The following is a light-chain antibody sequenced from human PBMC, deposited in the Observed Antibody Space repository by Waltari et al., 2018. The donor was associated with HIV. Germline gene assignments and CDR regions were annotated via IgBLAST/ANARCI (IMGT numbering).Light chain of an antibody. CDR3: AAWDENLSGRMV. V-gene: IGLV1-47*01. CDR1: SSNIGTNY. Sequence: QSVLTQPPSASGTPGQRVTISCSGSSSNIGTNYIYWYQQLPGTAPKLLIYGNSRRPSGVPSRFSGAKSGTSVFRAISGLRSEDEADYYCAAWDENLSGRMVFGGETKLTVL. CDR2: GNS. J-gene: IGLJ2*01.